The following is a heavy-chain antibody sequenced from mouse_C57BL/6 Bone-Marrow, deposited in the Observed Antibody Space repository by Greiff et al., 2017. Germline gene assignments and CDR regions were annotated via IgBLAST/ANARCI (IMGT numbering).Heavy chain of an antibody. CDR2: IDPSDSYT. CDR1: GYTFTSYW. J-gene: IGHJ4*01. Sequence: QVQLQQPGADLVMPGASVKLSCKASGYTFTSYWMHWVKQRPGQGLEWIGEIDPSDSYTNYNQKFKGKSTLTVDKSSSTAYMQLSSLTSEDSAVYYCARCRYSKNAMDYWGQGTSVTVSS. V-gene: IGHV1-69*01. D-gene: IGHD2-5*01. CDR3: ARCRYSKNAMDY.